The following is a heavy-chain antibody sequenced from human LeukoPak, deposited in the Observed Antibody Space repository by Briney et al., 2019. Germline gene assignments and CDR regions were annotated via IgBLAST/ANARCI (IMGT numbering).Heavy chain of an antibody. D-gene: IGHD5-12*01. CDR3: AKDGYWGSPGWFDP. CDR1: GFGFSSCG. V-gene: IGHV3-30*18. J-gene: IGHJ5*02. Sequence: GGSLRLSCVASGFGFSSCGMHWVRQAPGKGLEWVAVMAYDGSNRYYADSVKGRFIISRDNSKNTLYLEMSSLKTEDTAVYYCAKDGYWGSPGWFDPWGQGTLVTVSS. CDR2: MAYDGSNR.